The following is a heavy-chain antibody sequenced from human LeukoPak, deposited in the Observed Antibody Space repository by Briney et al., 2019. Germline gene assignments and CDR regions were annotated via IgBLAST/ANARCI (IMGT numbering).Heavy chain of an antibody. CDR3: ARGDSYGFPDY. CDR1: GFTVSSNY. Sequence: PGGSLRLSCAASGFTVSSNYMSRVRQAPGKGLEWVSVIYSGGSTYYADSVKGRFTISRHNSKNTLYLQMNSLRAEDTAVYYCARGDSYGFPDYWGQGTLVTVSS. V-gene: IGHV3-53*04. CDR2: IYSGGST. D-gene: IGHD5-18*01. J-gene: IGHJ4*02.